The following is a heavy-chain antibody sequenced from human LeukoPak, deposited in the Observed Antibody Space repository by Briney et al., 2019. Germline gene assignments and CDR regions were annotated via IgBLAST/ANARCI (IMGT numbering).Heavy chain of an antibody. D-gene: IGHD3-22*01. Sequence: GGSLRLSRAASGFTFSNAWMSWVRQAPGKGLECVGRIKRKTDGGTTDYAAPVKGRFTISRDDSKNTLFLQMNSLKTEDTAVYYCTTGQGYYYDSSGPIDYWGQGTLVTVSS. V-gene: IGHV3-15*01. CDR3: TTGQGYYYDSSGPIDY. J-gene: IGHJ4*02. CDR1: GFTFSNAW. CDR2: IKRKTDGGTT.